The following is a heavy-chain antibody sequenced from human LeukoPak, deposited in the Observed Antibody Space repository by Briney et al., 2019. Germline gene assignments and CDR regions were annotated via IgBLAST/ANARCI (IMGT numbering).Heavy chain of an antibody. CDR2: XNHSVST. V-gene: IGHV4-34*01. Sequence: XXNHSVSTNYNPSLKSRVTISVDTSKNQFSLKLSSVTAADTAVYYCARAGTTVTTYYYYYYMDVWGKGTTVTVSS. CDR3: ARAGTTVTTYYYYYYMDV. D-gene: IGHD4-17*01. J-gene: IGHJ6*03.